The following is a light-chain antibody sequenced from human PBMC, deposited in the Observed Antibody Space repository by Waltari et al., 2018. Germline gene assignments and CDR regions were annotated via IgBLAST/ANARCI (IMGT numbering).Light chain of an antibody. V-gene: IGKV1-5*03. J-gene: IGKJ1*01. CDR2: KAY. CDR3: QQYNNYWT. CDR1: QSISSW. Sequence: DIQMTQSPSTLSASVGDRVTITCRASQSISSWLAWYQQKPGKAPKLLIYKAYSLESGVPSRFSGSGSGTEFTLTISSLQPDDSATYYCQQYNNYWTFGQGTKVEIK.